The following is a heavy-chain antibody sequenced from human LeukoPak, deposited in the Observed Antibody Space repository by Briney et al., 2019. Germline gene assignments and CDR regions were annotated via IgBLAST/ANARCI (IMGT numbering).Heavy chain of an antibody. Sequence: PSETLSLTCTVSGGSISSCYWSWIRQPTGKGLEWIGYIYYRGTTNCNPSLKSRVTISVDTSKNQFSLKLSSVTAADTAVYYCARHASQGLNKPLDYWGQGTLVTVSS. CDR3: ARHASQGLNKPLDY. CDR1: GGSISSCY. CDR2: IYYRGTT. J-gene: IGHJ4*02. D-gene: IGHD6-19*01. V-gene: IGHV4-59*08.